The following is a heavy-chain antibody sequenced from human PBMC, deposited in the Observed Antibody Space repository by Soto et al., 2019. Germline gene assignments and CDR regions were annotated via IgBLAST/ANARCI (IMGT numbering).Heavy chain of an antibody. J-gene: IGHJ4*02. V-gene: IGHV4-34*01. Sequence: SETLSLTCAVYGGSFSGYYWSWIRQPPGKGLEWIGEINHSGSTDYNPSPKSRVTISVDTSKNQFSLKLSSVTAADTAVYYCARRFYGDYYFDYWGQGTLVTVSS. CDR3: ARRFYGDYYFDY. CDR1: GGSFSGYY. D-gene: IGHD4-17*01. CDR2: INHSGST.